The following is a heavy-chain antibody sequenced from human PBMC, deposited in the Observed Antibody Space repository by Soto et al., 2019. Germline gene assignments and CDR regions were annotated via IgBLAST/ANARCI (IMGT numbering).Heavy chain of an antibody. J-gene: IGHJ6*02. V-gene: IGHV4-59*01. CDR2: VFYTGRA. D-gene: IGHD4-4*01. CDR1: SLGSYY. CDR3: ARDGDGRMTTNPYYYNGMDV. Sequence: SLGSYYWSWIRQPPGKGLEWIGYVFYTGRANYNASLKSRVSISLDTSNYQFSPKLSSVTAADTAVYYCARDGDGRMTTNPYYYNGMDVWGPGTTVTVSS.